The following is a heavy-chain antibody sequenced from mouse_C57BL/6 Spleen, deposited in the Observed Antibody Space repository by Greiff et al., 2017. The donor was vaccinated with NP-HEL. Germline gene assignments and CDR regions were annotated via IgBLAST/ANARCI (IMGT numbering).Heavy chain of an antibody. J-gene: IGHJ2*01. Sequence: QVQLQQPGAELVKPGASVKLSCKASGYTFTSYWMHWVKQRPGQGLEWIGMIHPNSGSTNYNEKFKSKATLTVDKSSSTAYMQLSSLTSEDSAVYYCARDDYYDYDFLDYWGQGTTLTVSS. CDR3: ARDDYYDYDFLDY. V-gene: IGHV1-64*01. CDR1: GYTFTSYW. CDR2: IHPNSGST. D-gene: IGHD2-4*01.